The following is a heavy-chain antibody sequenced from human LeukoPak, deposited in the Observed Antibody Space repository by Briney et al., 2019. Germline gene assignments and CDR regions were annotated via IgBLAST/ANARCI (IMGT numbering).Heavy chain of an antibody. CDR3: ARVMHWDTVMARGRGMDV. CDR2: INPNSGDT. Sequence: GASVKVSCKASGYNFTAYYIHWVRQAPGQGLEWMGWINPNSGDTNYAQKFQGGVTLTRDTSITTAYMELSRLRYDDTAVYYCARVMHWDTVMARGRGMDVWGQGTTVTVSS. CDR1: GYNFTAYY. D-gene: IGHD5-18*01. V-gene: IGHV1-2*02. J-gene: IGHJ6*02.